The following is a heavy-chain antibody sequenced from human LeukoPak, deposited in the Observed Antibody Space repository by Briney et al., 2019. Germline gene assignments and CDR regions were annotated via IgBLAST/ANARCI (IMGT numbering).Heavy chain of an antibody. CDR2: ISRDGDNK. J-gene: IGHJ4*02. CDR1: GFTFSSYA. CDR3: AKERSMSSSTLLVGDY. D-gene: IGHD2-2*01. V-gene: IGHV3-30-3*01. Sequence: GGSLRLSCAASGFTFSSYAMHWVRQAPGTGLEWVAVISRDGDNKHYADSVKGRFTISRDNSKNTLYLQMNSLRAEDTAVYYCAKERSMSSSTLLVGDYWGQGILVTVSS.